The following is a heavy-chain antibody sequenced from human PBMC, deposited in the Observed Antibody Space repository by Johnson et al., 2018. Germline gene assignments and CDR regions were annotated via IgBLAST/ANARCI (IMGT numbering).Heavy chain of an antibody. V-gene: IGHV4-34*01. D-gene: IGHD5-18*01. CDR2: VSPRGST. CDR1: GESFSGYY. Sequence: QVQLQQWGAGLLKPSETLSLTCAVSGESFSGYYWSWIRQPPGKGLEWIGEVSPRGSTNYTPSLKSRITISLDTSNNQLSLKLISVTAADTAVYFFAAGYAGYYMDVWGKGTTVTVSS. CDR3: AAGYAGYYMDV. J-gene: IGHJ6*03.